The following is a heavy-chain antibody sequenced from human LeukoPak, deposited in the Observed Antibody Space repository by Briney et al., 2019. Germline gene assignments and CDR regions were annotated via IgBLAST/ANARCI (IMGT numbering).Heavy chain of an antibody. V-gene: IGHV6-1*01. Sequence: QTLSLTCAISGDSVSSNSAGWNWIRQSPSRGLEWLGRTYYRSKWYIDYAVSVKSRISINPDTSKNQFSLQLNSVTPEDTAVYYCASGGLVRSTKGYFDYWGQGTLVTVSS. J-gene: IGHJ4*02. CDR3: ASGGLVRSTKGYFDY. D-gene: IGHD1-26*01. CDR2: TYYRSKWYI. CDR1: GDSVSSNSAG.